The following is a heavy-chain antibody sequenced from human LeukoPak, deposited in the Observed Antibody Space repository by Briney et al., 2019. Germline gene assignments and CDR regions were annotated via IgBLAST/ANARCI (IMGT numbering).Heavy chain of an antibody. Sequence: ASVKVSCKASGGTFSSYAISWVRQAPGQGLEWMGWISAYNGNTNYAQQLQGRVTMTTDTSTSTAYMELRSLRSDDTAVYYCATYYDILTGYYSAEYFQHWGQGTLVTVSS. J-gene: IGHJ1*01. V-gene: IGHV1-18*01. CDR2: ISAYNGNT. D-gene: IGHD3-9*01. CDR1: GGTFSSYA. CDR3: ATYYDILTGYYSAEYFQH.